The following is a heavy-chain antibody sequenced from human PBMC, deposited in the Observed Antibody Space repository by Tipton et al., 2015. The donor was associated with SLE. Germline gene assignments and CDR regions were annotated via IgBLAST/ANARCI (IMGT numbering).Heavy chain of an antibody. V-gene: IGHV4-59*08. J-gene: IGHJ5*02. CDR3: ARLDCSGGSCYYLASGWFDP. Sequence: TLSLTCSVSGGSIRSYYWSWIRQPPGKGLEWIGSIYYSGSTYYNPSLKSRVTISVDTSKNQFSLKLSSVTAADTAVYYCARLDCSGGSCYYLASGWFDPWGQGTLVTVSS. CDR2: IYYSGST. CDR1: GGSIRSYY. D-gene: IGHD2-15*01.